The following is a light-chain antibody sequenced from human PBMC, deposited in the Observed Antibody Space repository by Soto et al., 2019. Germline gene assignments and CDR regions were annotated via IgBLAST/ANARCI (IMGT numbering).Light chain of an antibody. CDR3: QQYYSTRRT. CDR1: QSVLYSSNNTNF. Sequence: DIVMTEAPDSLALCLGERATISGKSSQSVLYSSNNTNFLAWYQQQPGQHPKLLIYWASTGASAVRDRFSGSGSGTDFTLPISTLQAEDVAVYYCQQYYSTRRTFGQGTKVDIK. J-gene: IGKJ1*01. CDR2: WAS. V-gene: IGKV4-1*01.